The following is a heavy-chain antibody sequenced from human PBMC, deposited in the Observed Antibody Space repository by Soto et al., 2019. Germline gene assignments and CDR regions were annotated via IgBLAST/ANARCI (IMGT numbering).Heavy chain of an antibody. V-gene: IGHV4-59*01. CDR2: IYNTGST. CDR1: GGTSSRYY. D-gene: IGHD2-21*02. CDR3: ARDLWGYCGTDCYPLDV. Sequence: QVQLQESGPGLVKPSETLSLTCTVSGGTSSRYYWSWIRQPPGKGLEWIGYIYNTGSTAYNPSFKSRVTISVDTSKNQFALKLTSVTAADTAVYYCARDLWGYCGTDCYPLDVWGQGTTVTVSS. J-gene: IGHJ6*02.